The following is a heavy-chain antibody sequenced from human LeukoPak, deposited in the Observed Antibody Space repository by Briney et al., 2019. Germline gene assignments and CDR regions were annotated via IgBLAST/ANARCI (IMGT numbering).Heavy chain of an antibody. V-gene: IGHV3-30*03. CDR2: ISYDGSNK. CDR1: GFTFSSYG. Sequence: GGSLRLSCAASGFTFSSYGMHWVRQAPGKGLEWVAVISYDGSNKYYADSVKGRFTISRDNSKNTLYLQMNSLRAEDTAVYYCARNPRLEWGFDPWGQGTLVTVSS. J-gene: IGHJ5*02. D-gene: IGHD3-3*01. CDR3: ARNPRLEWGFDP.